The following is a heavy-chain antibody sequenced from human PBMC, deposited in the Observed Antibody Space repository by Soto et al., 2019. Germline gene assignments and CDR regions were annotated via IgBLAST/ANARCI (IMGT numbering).Heavy chain of an antibody. Sequence: GGSLRLSCAASGFTFSSYGISWIRLSPGKGLEWVSYISSSSSTIYYADSVKGRFTISRDNAKNSLYLQMNSLRAEDTAVYYCARHPERIAEIGWFDPWGQGTLVTVSS. V-gene: IGHV3-48*01. D-gene: IGHD6-13*01. CDR2: ISSSSSTI. J-gene: IGHJ5*02. CDR3: ARHPERIAEIGWFDP. CDR1: GFTFSSYG.